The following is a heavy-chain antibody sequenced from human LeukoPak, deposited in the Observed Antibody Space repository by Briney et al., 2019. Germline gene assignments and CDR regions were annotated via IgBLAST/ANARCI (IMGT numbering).Heavy chain of an antibody. J-gene: IGHJ2*01. D-gene: IGHD6-19*01. V-gene: IGHV3-23*01. CDR2: ISGSGEST. Sequence: PGGSLRLSCAASGFSLSSYTMAWVRQAPGKGLEWVSAISGSGESTYYADSVKGRFTISRDNSKNTVYVHMNSLGVEDTAIYYCVKDSGQWLVGYFALWGRGTLVTVSS. CDR1: GFSLSSYT. CDR3: VKDSGQWLVGYFAL.